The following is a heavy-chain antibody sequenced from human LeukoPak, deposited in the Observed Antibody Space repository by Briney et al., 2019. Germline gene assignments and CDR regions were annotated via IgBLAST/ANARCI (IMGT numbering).Heavy chain of an antibody. CDR3: ARVGRGDTYGYVDY. D-gene: IGHD5-18*01. J-gene: IGHJ4*02. Sequence: PGGSLRLSCAASGFTVSSNYMSSVRQTPGKGLAWVSVLYSGGNTYYADSVKGRFTISRDNSKNMLFLRMNSLRAEDTGVYYCARVGRGDTYGYVDYWGQGTLVTVSS. CDR2: LYSGGNT. CDR1: GFTVSSNY. V-gene: IGHV3-66*01.